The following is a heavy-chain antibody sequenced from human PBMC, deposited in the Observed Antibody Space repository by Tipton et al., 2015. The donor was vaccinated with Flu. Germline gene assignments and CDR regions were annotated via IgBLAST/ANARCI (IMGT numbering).Heavy chain of an antibody. CDR1: GFNFDDYG. CDR2: IKWNGDST. V-gene: IGHV3-20*04. D-gene: IGHD3-3*01. J-gene: IGHJ6*02. CDR3: ARDRRIADFWSGSHPPNQPYGMDV. Sequence: SLRLSCAASGFNFDDYGMSWVRQAPGKGLEWVSGIKWNGDSTGYADSVKGRFTISRDNAKNSLYLQMNSLRAEDTALYYCARDRRIADFWSGSHPPNQPYGMDVWGQGTTVTVSS.